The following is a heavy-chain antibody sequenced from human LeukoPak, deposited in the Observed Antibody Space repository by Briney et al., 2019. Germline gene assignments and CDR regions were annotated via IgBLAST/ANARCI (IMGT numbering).Heavy chain of an antibody. CDR1: GFTFSDYY. CDR2: ISGSGRTI. D-gene: IGHD6-19*01. CDR3: ARERRTFSGLDS. J-gene: IGHJ5*01. V-gene: IGHV3-11*04. Sequence: GGSLRLSCAASGFTFSDYYMSWIRQAPGKGLEWVSSISGSGRTIYYADSVKGRFTISRDNAKNSLYLQMNSLRAEDTAMYYCARERRTFSGLDSWGQGTLVTVSS.